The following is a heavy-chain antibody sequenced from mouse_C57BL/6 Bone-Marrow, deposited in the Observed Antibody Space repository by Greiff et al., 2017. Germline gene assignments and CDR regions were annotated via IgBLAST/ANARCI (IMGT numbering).Heavy chain of an antibody. J-gene: IGHJ1*03. V-gene: IGHV1-53*01. CDR1: GYTFTSYW. CDR3: ARYGYYWYFDV. D-gene: IGHD2-2*01. Sequence: QVQLKESGTELVKPGASVKLSCKASGYTFTSYWMHWVKQRPGQGLEWIGNINPSNGGTNYNEKFKSKATLTVDKSSSTAYMQLSSLTSEDSAVYYCARYGYYWYFDVWGTGTTVTVSS. CDR2: INPSNGGT.